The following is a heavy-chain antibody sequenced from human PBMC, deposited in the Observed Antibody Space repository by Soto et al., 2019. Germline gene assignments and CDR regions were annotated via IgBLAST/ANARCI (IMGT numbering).Heavy chain of an antibody. CDR2: IIPIFGTA. CDR1: GGTFSSYT. V-gene: IGHV1-69*13. CDR3: AIELTGVAAAGYYYNYGMDV. J-gene: IGHJ6*02. D-gene: IGHD6-13*01. Sequence: ASVKVSCKASGGTFSSYTISWVRQAPGQGLEWMGRIIPIFGTANYAQKFQGRVTITADESTSTAYMELSSLRSEDTAVYYCAIELTGVAAAGYYYNYGMDVRGQGSTVTVSS.